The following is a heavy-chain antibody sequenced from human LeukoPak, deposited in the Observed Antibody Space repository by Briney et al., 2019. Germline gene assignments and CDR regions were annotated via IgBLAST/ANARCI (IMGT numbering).Heavy chain of an antibody. CDR3: ARRAGDTAMVTLYYFDY. V-gene: IGHV4-39*01. D-gene: IGHD5-18*01. J-gene: IGHJ4*02. Sequence: SETLSLTCTVSGXSISSSSNYWGWIRQPPGKGLEWIGSIYYSGSTYYNPSLKSRVTISVDTSKNQFSLKLSSLTAADTAVYYCARRAGDTAMVTLYYFDYWGQGTLVTVSS. CDR2: IYYSGST. CDR1: GXSISSSSNY.